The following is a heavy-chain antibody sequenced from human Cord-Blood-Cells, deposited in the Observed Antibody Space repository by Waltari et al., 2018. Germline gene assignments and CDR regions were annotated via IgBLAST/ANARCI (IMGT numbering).Heavy chain of an antibody. D-gene: IGHD5-12*01. CDR1: GGSISSGGYS. V-gene: IGHV4-30-2*01. CDR3: ARVGSGYDSSFFFDY. CDR2: IYHSGST. J-gene: IGHJ4*02. Sequence: QLQLQESGSGLVKPSQTLSLTCVVPGGSISSGGYSWSWIRQPPGKGLEWIGYIYHSGSTYYNPSLKSRVTISVDRSKNQFSLKLSSVTAADTAVYYCARVGSGYDSSFFFDYWGQGTLVTVSS.